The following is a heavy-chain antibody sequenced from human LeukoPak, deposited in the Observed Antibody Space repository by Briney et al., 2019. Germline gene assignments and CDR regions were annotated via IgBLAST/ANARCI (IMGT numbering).Heavy chain of an antibody. V-gene: IGHV3-53*01. Sequence: GESLRLSCAASGFTVSSNYMSWVRQAPGKGLEWVSVIYNGDGTYYADSVKGRFTISRDNSKNTLYLQMNSLRAEDTAVYYCARHGSITMVRGKRRYYYMDVWGKGTTVTISS. J-gene: IGHJ6*03. D-gene: IGHD3-10*01. CDR1: GFTVSSNY. CDR3: ARHGSITMVRGKRRYYYMDV. CDR2: IYNGDGT.